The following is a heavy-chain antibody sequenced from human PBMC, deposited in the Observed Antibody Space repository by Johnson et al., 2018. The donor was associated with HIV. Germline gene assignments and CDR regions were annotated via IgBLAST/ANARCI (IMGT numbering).Heavy chain of an antibody. CDR2: IYGGGTT. CDR3: AKDTGNWNSDAFDI. CDR1: GFSVSTSY. D-gene: IGHD1-7*01. V-gene: IGHV3-53*04. J-gene: IGHJ3*02. Sequence: VQLVESGGGVVRPGGSLRLSCAASGFSVSTSYMTWVRQAPQKGLEWVSIIYGGGTTYYADSVKGRCTISRDNAKNSLYLQMNSLRADDTALYYCAKDTGNWNSDAFDIWGQGTMVTVSS.